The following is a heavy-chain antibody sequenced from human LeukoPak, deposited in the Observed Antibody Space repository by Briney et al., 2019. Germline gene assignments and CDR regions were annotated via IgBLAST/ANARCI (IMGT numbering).Heavy chain of an antibody. Sequence: GGSLRLSCAASGFTFSTDVMSWVRQAPGKGLECVSAISGSGGNTYYADSVKGRFTISRDNSKNMLYLQMNSLRAEDTAVYYCAKDLSLNYDLYDYWGQGTLVTVSS. V-gene: IGHV3-23*01. CDR1: GFTFSTDV. CDR3: AKDLSLNYDLYDY. CDR2: ISGSGGNT. D-gene: IGHD3-3*01. J-gene: IGHJ4*02.